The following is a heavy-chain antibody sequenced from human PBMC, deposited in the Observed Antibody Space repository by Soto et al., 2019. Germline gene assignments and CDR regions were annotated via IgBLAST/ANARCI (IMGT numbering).Heavy chain of an antibody. CDR2: IIPIFGTA. D-gene: IGHD3-22*01. V-gene: IGHV1-69*01. CDR3: ARGWGYDSNDYYYAY. CDR1: GGTFSRHA. J-gene: IGHJ4*02. Sequence: QVQLVQSGAEVRKPGSSVKVSRKASGGTFSRHAISWVRQAPGQGLEWMGGIIPIFGTANHAQKFQGRVTIIADESTSKVYMELSSLRSEDTAMYYCARGWGYDSNDYYYAYWGQGTLVIVSS.